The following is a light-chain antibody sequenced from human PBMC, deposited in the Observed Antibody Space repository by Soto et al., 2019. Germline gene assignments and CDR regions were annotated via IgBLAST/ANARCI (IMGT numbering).Light chain of an antibody. CDR2: DAS. V-gene: IGKV1-5*01. Sequence: DIQMTQSPSTLSASVGDRVTITCRASQSIGSWLAWYQQKPGKAPRLLIYDASSVESGVPSRFSGSGSGTEFTLTISSLQPDDFATYYCQQYNPYTWTFGHGTKVDI. CDR3: QQYNPYTWT. CDR1: QSIGSW. J-gene: IGKJ1*01.